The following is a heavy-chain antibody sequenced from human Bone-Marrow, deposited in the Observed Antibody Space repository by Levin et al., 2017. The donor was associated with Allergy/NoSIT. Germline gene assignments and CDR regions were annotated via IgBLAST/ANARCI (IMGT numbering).Heavy chain of an antibody. Sequence: GGSLRLSCAGSGFNFSNSAMNWVRQTPGKGLEWVAAITSSGATTYYADSVKGRFTISRDNSKNTLYLQMNSLRVEDTALYYCAKPQYNWNPRYYFDYWGQGTLVSVSS. CDR1: GFNFSNSA. D-gene: IGHD1-20*01. CDR3: AKPQYNWNPRYYFDY. J-gene: IGHJ4*02. V-gene: IGHV3-23*01. CDR2: ITSSGATT.